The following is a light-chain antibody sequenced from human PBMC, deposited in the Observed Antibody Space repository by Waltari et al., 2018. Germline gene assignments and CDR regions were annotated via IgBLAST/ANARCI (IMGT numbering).Light chain of an antibody. V-gene: IGKV3-15*01. Sequence: ELVLTQSPATLSVSPGETTALSCRASQSLTGDLAWYQHKPGQGPRLLIYGTSTRATDIPARFSGSGSGTEFTLTISNLQSEDLAVYYCQHYSNWPPMYIFGQGTKLEV. CDR3: QHYSNWPPMYI. CDR2: GTS. CDR1: QSLTGD. J-gene: IGKJ2*01.